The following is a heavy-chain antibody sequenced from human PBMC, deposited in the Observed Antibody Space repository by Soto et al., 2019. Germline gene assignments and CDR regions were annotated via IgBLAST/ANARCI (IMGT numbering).Heavy chain of an antibody. CDR3: GRVVRHDSGSWDNWVDP. Sequence: QVQLVQSGAEMKKPGASVRVSCKASGYIFTSYAMQWVRQAPGQGLEWMGWLNPGNGKTKYSQKFQGRVTITRDTSASLVYMERSSLTSKDTATYVCGRVVRHDSGSWDNWVDPWGQGTRVTVSP. J-gene: IGHJ5*02. V-gene: IGHV1-3*01. CDR2: LNPGNGKT. CDR1: GYIFTSYA. D-gene: IGHD3-10*01.